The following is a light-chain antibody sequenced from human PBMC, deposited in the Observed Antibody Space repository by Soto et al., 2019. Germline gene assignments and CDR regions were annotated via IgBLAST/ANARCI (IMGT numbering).Light chain of an antibody. J-gene: IGLJ3*02. CDR2: RND. Sequence: QSVLTQPTSASGTPGQRVTISCSGSSSNIESNYVYWYQQLPGSAPKLLIYRNDQRPSGVPDRFSGSKSGTSASLAISGLRSEDEADYYCAAWDDSLSAFVFGGGTKLTVL. CDR1: SSNIESNY. CDR3: AAWDDSLSAFV. V-gene: IGLV1-47*01.